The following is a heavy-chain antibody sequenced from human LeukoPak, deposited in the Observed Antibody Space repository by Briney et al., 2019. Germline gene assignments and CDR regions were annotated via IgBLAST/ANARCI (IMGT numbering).Heavy chain of an antibody. V-gene: IGHV3-23*01. CDR2: ISGSGGST. Sequence: PGGSPRLSCAASGFTFSSYAMSWVRQAPGKGLEWVSAISGSGGSTYYADSVKGRFTISRDNSKNTLYLQMNSLRAEDTAVYYCAKEGRHYDSSGYYQYYFDYWGQGTLVTVSS. CDR3: AKEGRHYDSSGYYQYYFDY. CDR1: GFTFSSYA. J-gene: IGHJ4*02. D-gene: IGHD3-22*01.